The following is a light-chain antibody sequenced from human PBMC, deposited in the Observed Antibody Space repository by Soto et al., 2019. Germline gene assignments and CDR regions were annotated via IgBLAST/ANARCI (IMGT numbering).Light chain of an antibody. CDR2: RVS. CDR1: QTLVYSDGNIY. CDR3: MQGTHWPRT. Sequence: DVVLTQSPLSLPVTLGQPASISCRSSQTLVYSDGNIYLNWFHQRPGQSPRRLIYRVSDRDSGVPVRFSGSGSGTDLTLKIRRVGAGDVGVYFCMQGTHWPRTFGQGTKVEIK. J-gene: IGKJ1*01. V-gene: IGKV2-30*01.